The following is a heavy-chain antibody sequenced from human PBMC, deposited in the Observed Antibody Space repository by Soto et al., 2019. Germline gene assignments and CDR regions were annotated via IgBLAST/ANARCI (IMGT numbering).Heavy chain of an antibody. V-gene: IGHV4-39*01. CDR2: IYYSGST. D-gene: IGHD3-22*01. CDR3: ARHSTDYYDSSGYPNDAFDI. Sequence: SETLSLTCTVSGGSISSSSYYWGWIRQPPGRGLEWIGSIYYSGSTYYNPSLKSRVTISVDTSKSQFSLKLSSVTAADTAVYYCARHSTDYYDSSGYPNDAFDIWGQGTMVTVSS. CDR1: GGSISSSSYY. J-gene: IGHJ3*02.